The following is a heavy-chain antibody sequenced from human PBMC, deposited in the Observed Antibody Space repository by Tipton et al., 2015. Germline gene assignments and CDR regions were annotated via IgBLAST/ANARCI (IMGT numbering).Heavy chain of an antibody. CDR2: INHGGST. CDR1: GGSFSDYY. Sequence: TLSLTCAVYGGSFSDYYWSWIRQSPGKGLEWIGEINHGGSTNYNPSLKSRVTISVDTSKTQFSLKMSSVTASDTAVYYCARDVLDYGDYGGLDFWGPGTLVTVSS. CDR3: ARDVLDYGDYGGLDF. J-gene: IGHJ4*02. V-gene: IGHV4-34*01. D-gene: IGHD4-17*01.